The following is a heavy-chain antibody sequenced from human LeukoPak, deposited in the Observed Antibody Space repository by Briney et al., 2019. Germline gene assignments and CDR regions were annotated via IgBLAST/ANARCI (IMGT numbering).Heavy chain of an antibody. CDR3: ARQTGSGLFILP. CDR1: AYSISSGFY. D-gene: IGHD3/OR15-3a*01. Sequence: PSETLSLTCTVSAYSISSGFYWGWIRQPPGMGLEWIGSIYYTGNTYYNASLKSQVSISIDTSKNQFSLKLTSVTAADTAVYYCARQTGSGLFILPGGQGTLVTVSS. CDR2: IYYTGNT. V-gene: IGHV4-38-2*02. J-gene: IGHJ4*02.